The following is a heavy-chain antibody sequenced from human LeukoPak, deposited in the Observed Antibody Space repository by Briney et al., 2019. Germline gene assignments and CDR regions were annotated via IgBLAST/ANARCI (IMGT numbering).Heavy chain of an antibody. CDR1: GYTFTSYD. V-gene: IGHV1-8*01. J-gene: IGHJ4*02. CDR2: MNPNSGNT. CDR3: ARGLIKQSPFPY. D-gene: IGHD3-16*01. Sequence: ASVKLSCKASGYTFTSYDINWVRQATGQGLEWMGWMNPNSGNTGYAQKFQGRVTMTRNTSISTAYMGLSSLRSEDTAVYYCARGLIKQSPFPYWGQGTLVTVSS.